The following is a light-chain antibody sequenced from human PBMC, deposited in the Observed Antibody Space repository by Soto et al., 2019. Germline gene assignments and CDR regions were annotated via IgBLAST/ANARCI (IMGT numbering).Light chain of an antibody. V-gene: IGLV1-44*01. J-gene: IGLJ2*01. CDR2: TNN. CDR3: ATWDNGLTGVV. Sequence: QSVLTQPPSTSGTPGQRVTISCSGSSSKIGSNTVHWYQQIPGTAPKLLIYTNNQRSSGVSDRFSGSKSDTSASLVISGLQSEDEADYYCATWDNGLTGVVFGGGTKLTVL. CDR1: SSKIGSNT.